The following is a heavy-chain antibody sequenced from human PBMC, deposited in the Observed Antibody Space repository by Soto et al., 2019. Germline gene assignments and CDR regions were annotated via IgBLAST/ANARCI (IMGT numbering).Heavy chain of an antibody. J-gene: IGHJ4*02. Sequence: GGSLRLSCAPTGFTFSTSWMHWVRQGPGKGLVWVSRISTDGSSTTYADSVKGRFTISRDNAKNTLYLQMNSLRAEDTAVYYCARATGSNHPFDYWGQGS. CDR1: GFTFSTSW. V-gene: IGHV3-74*01. CDR2: ISTDGSST. CDR3: ARATGSNHPFDY. D-gene: IGHD2-2*01.